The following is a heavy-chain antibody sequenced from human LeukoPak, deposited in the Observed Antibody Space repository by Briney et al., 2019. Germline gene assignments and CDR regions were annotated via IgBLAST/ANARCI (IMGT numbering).Heavy chain of an antibody. CDR1: GYTFNSYY. CDR2: INPSGGST. V-gene: IGHV1-46*02. CDR3: ARDSVVTAKYLFDY. J-gene: IGHJ4*02. Sequence: ASVKVSCKASGYTFNSYYMHWVRQAPGEGLEWMGIINPSGGSTTYAQKFQGRVTMTRDTSTSTVYMELSSLRSEDTAVYYCARDSVVTAKYLFDYWGQGTLVTVSS. D-gene: IGHD2-21*02.